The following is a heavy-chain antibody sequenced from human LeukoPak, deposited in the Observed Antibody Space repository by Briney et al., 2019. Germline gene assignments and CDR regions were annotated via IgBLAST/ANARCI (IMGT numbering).Heavy chain of an antibody. CDR2: ISSSSTI. V-gene: IGHV3-48*01. CDR1: GFTFSSYS. D-gene: IGHD3/OR15-3a*01. Sequence: PGGSLRLSCAASGFTFSSYSMNWVRQAPGKGLEWVSYISSSSTIYYADSVKGRFTISRDNAKNSLYLQMNSLRAEDTAVYYCARNLDSFWGQGTMVTVSS. CDR3: ARNLDSF. J-gene: IGHJ3*01.